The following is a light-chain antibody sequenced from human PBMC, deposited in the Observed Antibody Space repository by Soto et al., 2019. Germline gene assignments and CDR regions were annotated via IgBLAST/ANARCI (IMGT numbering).Light chain of an antibody. CDR3: QQHNQWPIT. V-gene: IGKV3D-15*01. CDR1: QSAGNF. Sequence: EIVMPQSPDTLSVSPGETASLSCLASQSAGNFLAWYQQKPGQAPRLLIYYISTRATGIPARFSGSGSGTEFTLTINSLQSEDSAVYYCQQHNQWPITFGQGTRLEIK. CDR2: YIS. J-gene: IGKJ5*01.